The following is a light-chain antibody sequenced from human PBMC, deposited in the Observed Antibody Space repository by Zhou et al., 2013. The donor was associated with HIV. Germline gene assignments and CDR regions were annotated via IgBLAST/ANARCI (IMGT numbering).Light chain of an antibody. J-gene: IGKJ4*01. V-gene: IGKV1-9*01. CDR3: QQLLSYPLT. Sequence: IQLTQSPSFVSASVGDRVTITCRASQDVSSYLAWYQQKPGQAPKLLMYAASTLQSGVPSRFSGSGSGTQFSLTISSLQPEDSATYYCQQLLSYPLTFGGGTKVETK. CDR1: QDVSSY. CDR2: AAS.